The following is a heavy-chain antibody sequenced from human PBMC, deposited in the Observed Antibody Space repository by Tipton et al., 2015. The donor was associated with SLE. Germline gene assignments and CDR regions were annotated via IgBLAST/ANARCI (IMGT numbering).Heavy chain of an antibody. CDR1: AGSTSKSY. CDR2: IYYSGTT. V-gene: IGHV4-59*01. CDR3: ARGSRWLDDFWSGYPLGNWFDP. D-gene: IGHD3-3*01. Sequence: TLSLTCTVSAGSTSKSYWSWIRQSPGKGLEWIGYIYYSGTTNYNPSLKSRVTISVDASKNQFSLKLSSVTAADTAIYYCARGSRWLDDFWSGYPLGNWFDPWGQGTLVTVSS. J-gene: IGHJ5*02.